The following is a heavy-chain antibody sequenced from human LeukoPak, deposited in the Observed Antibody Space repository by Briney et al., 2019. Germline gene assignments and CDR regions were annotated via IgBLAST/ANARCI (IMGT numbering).Heavy chain of an antibody. CDR1: GFTFSTYA. CDR3: AKRPDCSTTNCFRFEY. CDR2: ISGDGGST. J-gene: IGHJ4*02. Sequence: GGSLRLSCAASGFTFSTYAMSWVRQAPGQGLEWVSSISGDGGSTYYAESVKGRFTITRDNSKNTLYLQMNSLRAEDTAVYYCAKRPDCSTTNCFRFEYWGQGTLVTVSS. D-gene: IGHD2-2*01. V-gene: IGHV3-23*01.